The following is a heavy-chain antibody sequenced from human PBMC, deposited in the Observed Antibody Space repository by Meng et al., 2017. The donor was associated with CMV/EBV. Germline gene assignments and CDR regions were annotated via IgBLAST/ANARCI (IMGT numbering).Heavy chain of an antibody. CDR2: IIPIFGTA. V-gene: IGHV1-69*12. Sequence: QAQGGQSGAEVKKPGSAVKVACEASGGTCSSYAISWVRHSSGQGLQCMGEIIPIFGTANYAQKFKSRVTITADESTSTGYMELSSLRTEDTAVYYCAREGNNWTDVPFDYWGQGTLVTVSS. CDR1: GGTCSSYA. J-gene: IGHJ4*02. D-gene: IGHD1-20*01. CDR3: AREGNNWTDVPFDY.